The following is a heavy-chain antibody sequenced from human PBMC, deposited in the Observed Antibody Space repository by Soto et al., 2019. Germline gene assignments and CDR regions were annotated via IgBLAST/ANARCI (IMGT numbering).Heavy chain of an antibody. Sequence: QITLKESGPTLVRPTQTLTLTCTFSGFSLSTSGVGVGWIRQPPGKALEWLALIYWDDDKRYRPSLKSRLTITKDTSKSQVLLTMTNVDPVDTATYYCAHRAATTDSYYFDYWGQGTLITVSS. CDR2: IYWDDDK. CDR3: AHRAATTDSYYFDY. V-gene: IGHV2-5*02. D-gene: IGHD1-1*01. J-gene: IGHJ4*02. CDR1: GFSLSTSGVG.